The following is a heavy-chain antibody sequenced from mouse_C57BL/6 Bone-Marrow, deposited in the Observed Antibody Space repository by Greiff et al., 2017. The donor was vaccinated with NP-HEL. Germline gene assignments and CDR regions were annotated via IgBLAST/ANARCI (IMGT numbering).Heavy chain of an antibody. CDR2: IYPGGGYT. Sequence: QVQLQQSGAELVRPGTSVKMSCKASGYTFTNYWIGWAKQRPGHGLAWIGDIYPGGGYTNYNEKFKSKATLTVDTSSSTAYMQLSSLTSEDSAVYYCARFSGAWFAYWGQGTLVTVSA. J-gene: IGHJ3*01. D-gene: IGHD3-2*02. CDR1: GYTFTNYW. CDR3: ARFSGAWFAY. V-gene: IGHV1-63*01.